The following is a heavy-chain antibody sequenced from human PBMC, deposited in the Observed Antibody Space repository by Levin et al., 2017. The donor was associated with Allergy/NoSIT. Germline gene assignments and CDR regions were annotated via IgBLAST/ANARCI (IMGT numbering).Heavy chain of an antibody. CDR2: ISYDGSNK. D-gene: IGHD6-19*01. CDR1: GFTFSSYG. CDR3: AQDVSSGWPEAYYFAY. V-gene: IGHV3-30*18. J-gene: IGHJ4*02. Sequence: GGSLRLSCAASGFTFSSYGMHWVRQAPGKGLEWVAVISYDGSNKDYPDSVKGRFTISRDHSKTPLYLRLNSLPAEDTPIYYCAQDVSSGWPEAYYFAYWGQGTLVTVSS.